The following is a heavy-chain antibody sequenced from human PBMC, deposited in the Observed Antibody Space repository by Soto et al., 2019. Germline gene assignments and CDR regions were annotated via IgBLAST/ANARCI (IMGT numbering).Heavy chain of an antibody. CDR3: ARDGYGYNSLDN. V-gene: IGHV3-7*01. CDR1: GFTLRNYW. J-gene: IGHJ4*02. Sequence: EVQLVESGGGSVQPGGSLRLSCATSGFTLRNYWMVWVRQAPGKGLEWVANIKEDGGGKYFGDSVRGRFTVSRDNAKNSLYLQMNNLRAGDTAVYYCARDGYGYNSLDNWGQGTLVTVSS. CDR2: IKEDGGGK. D-gene: IGHD3-16*02.